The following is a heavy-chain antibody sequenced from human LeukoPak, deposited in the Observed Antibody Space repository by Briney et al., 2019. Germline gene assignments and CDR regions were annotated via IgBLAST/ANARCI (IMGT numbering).Heavy chain of an antibody. D-gene: IGHD2-2*01. J-gene: IGHJ4*02. CDR3: AKDFPTYCSSTSCYSIDY. Sequence: GGSLRLSCAASGFXFSSYAMSWVRQAPGKGLEWLSAISGSGGSTYYADSVKGRFTISRDNSKNTLYLQMNSLRAEDTAVYYCAKDFPTYCSSTSCYSIDYWGQGTLVTVSS. CDR2: ISGSGGST. CDR1: GFXFSSYA. V-gene: IGHV3-23*01.